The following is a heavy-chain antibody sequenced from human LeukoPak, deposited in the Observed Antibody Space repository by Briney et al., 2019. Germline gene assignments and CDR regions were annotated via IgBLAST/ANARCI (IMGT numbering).Heavy chain of an antibody. CDR2: IIPIFGTA. J-gene: IGHJ4*02. Sequence: SVKVSCKASGGTFSSYAISWVRQAPGQGLEWMGRIIPIFGTANYAQKFQGRVTITTDESTSTAYMELSSLRSEDTAVYYCARGGGSSSWYLYWGQGTLVTASS. D-gene: IGHD6-13*01. CDR1: GGTFSSYA. V-gene: IGHV1-69*05. CDR3: ARGGGSSSWYLY.